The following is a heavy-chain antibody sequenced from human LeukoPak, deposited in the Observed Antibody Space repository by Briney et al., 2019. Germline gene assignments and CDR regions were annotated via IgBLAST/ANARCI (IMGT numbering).Heavy chain of an antibody. CDR1: GDSISSYY. V-gene: IGHV4-59*08. CDR2: IYYSGST. J-gene: IGHJ4*02. CDR3: ARHSLGTNSGYYFDY. D-gene: IGHD7-27*01. Sequence: SETLSLTCTVSGDSISSYYWSWIRQPPGKGLEWIGNIYYSGSTNYNPSLKSRVTLSVDTSENQFSLKLSSVTAADTAVYYCARHSLGTNSGYYFDYWGQGTLVTVSS.